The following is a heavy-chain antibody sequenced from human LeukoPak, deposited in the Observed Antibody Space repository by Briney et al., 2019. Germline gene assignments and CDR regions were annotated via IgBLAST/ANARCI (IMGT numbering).Heavy chain of an antibody. CDR1: GYTFTSNY. CDR2: IIPIFGTA. CDR3: ARVRGDIVVVVAATDAFDI. D-gene: IGHD2-15*01. J-gene: IGHJ3*02. V-gene: IGHV1-69*06. Sequence: GASVKVSCKSFGYTFTSNYMHWVRQAPGQGLEWMGGIIPIFGTANYAQKFQGRVTITADKSTSTAYMELSSLRSEDTAVYYCARVRGDIVVVVAATDAFDIWGQGTMVTVSS.